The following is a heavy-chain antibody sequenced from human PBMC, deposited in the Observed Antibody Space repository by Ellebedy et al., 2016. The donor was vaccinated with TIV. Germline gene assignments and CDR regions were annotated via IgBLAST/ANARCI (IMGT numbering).Heavy chain of an antibody. CDR3: AHIEGDYSNFC. CDR1: EFTCSTYA. D-gene: IGHD4-11*01. CDR2: ITGSGAYT. V-gene: IGHV3-23*01. Sequence: GESLKISCVASEFTCSTYAMSWVRQAAGKGVEWVSVITGSGAYTYYADSVKGRFTISRDNSKNTVYLQMNSLRAEDTAVYYCAHIEGDYSNFCWGQGTLVTVSS. J-gene: IGHJ4*02.